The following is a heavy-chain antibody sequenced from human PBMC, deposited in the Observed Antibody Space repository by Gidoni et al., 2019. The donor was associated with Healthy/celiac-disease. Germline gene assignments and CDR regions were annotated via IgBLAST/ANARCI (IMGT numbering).Heavy chain of an antibody. V-gene: IGHV4-34*01. D-gene: IGHD5-12*01. J-gene: IGHJ4*02. CDR3: ARGGYSGTTTQANYFDY. CDR2: INHSGST. CDR1: GGSFSGYY. Sequence: QVQLQQWGAGLLKPSETLSLTCAVYGGSFSGYYWSWSRQPPGKGLEWIGEINHSGSTNYTPALKSRVTISVDTSKNQFSLKLSSVTAADTAVYYCARGGYSGTTTQANYFDYWGQGTLVTVSS.